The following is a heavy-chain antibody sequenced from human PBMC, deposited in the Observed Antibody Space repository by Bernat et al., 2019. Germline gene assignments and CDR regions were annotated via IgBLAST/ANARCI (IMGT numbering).Heavy chain of an antibody. CDR3: ARDLVEADF. D-gene: IGHD3-3*01. V-gene: IGHV3-21*05. Sequence: EVQLVESGGGLVKPGGSLRLSCAASGFTFSSYSMNWVRQAPGKGLEWVSYISSSSSYIYYADSVKCRFTISRDNSKNTFYLQMSSLRAEDTAVYYCARDLVEADFWGQGTLVTVS. J-gene: IGHJ4*02. CDR2: ISSSSSYI. CDR1: GFTFSSYS.